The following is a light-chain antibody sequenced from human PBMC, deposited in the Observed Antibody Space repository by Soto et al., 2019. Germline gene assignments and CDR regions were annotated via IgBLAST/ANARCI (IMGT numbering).Light chain of an antibody. Sequence: DIQMTQSPSTLSASVGHRVTITCRASQSISSWLAWYQQKPGKAPKLLIYKASTLESGVPSRFSGSGSGTEFTLTISSLQPDDFATYYCQQYNNYGSWTFGQGTKVEIK. CDR3: QQYNNYGSWT. CDR1: QSISSW. CDR2: KAS. V-gene: IGKV1-5*03. J-gene: IGKJ1*01.